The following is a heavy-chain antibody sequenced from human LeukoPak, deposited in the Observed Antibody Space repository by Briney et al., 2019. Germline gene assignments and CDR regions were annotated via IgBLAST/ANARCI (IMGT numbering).Heavy chain of an antibody. CDR2: IYXXGST. Sequence: GGSLRLSCAASGFTFSTXXXXXXXQAPGKGLEWVSVIYXXGSTXYADSVXXXXXISRDNSKNTLSLQMNSLRAEDTAVYYCVRDLTWGQGTLVTVSS. CDR1: GFTFSTXX. V-gene: IGHV3-53*01. J-gene: IGHJ5*02. CDR3: VRDLT.